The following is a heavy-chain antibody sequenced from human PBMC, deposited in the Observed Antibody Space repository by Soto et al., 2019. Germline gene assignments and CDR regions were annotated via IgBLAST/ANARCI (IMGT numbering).Heavy chain of an antibody. CDR3: AIVWDSSGPNFDY. V-gene: IGHV4-31*03. J-gene: IGHJ4*02. CDR1: GGSISSGGYY. Sequence: QVQLQESGPGLVKPSQTLSLTCTVSGGSISSGGYYWSWIRQHPGKGLEWIGYIYYSGSNYYNSSPTSRVTISVDTSKNQFSLKLSSVPAADTAVYYCAIVWDSSGPNFDYWGQGTLVTVSS. D-gene: IGHD3-22*01. CDR2: IYYSGSN.